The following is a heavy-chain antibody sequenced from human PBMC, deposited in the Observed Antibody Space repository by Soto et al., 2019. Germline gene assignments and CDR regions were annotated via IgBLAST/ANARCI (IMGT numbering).Heavy chain of an antibody. Sequence: EVQLVESGGGLVQPGGSLRLSCAASGFIFSDHYMDWVRQAPGKGLEWVGRTRDKANTYTTEYAASVKGRFSVSRDDAENSVYLQMNRLKAEDTAVYYCVRGGWGSFRDYTYGEDVWGRGTTVTVSS. CDR3: VRGGWGSFRDYTYGEDV. CDR1: GFIFSDHY. CDR2: TRDKANTYTT. D-gene: IGHD3-16*02. J-gene: IGHJ6*02. V-gene: IGHV3-72*01.